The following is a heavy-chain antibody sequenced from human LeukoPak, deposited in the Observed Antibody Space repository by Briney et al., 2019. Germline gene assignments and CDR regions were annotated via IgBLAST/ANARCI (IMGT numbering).Heavy chain of an antibody. V-gene: IGHV3-33*07. CDR1: GFILRRHW. D-gene: IGHD6-19*01. CDR3: ARGLYSSGWHGPYYGMDV. CDR2: IWYDGSNK. Sequence: GGSLRLSCVDSGFILRRHWMYWVRQAPGKGLEWVAVIWYDGSNKYYADSVKGRFTISRDNSKNTLYLQMNSLRAEDTAVYYCARGLYSSGWHGPYYGMDVWGQGTTVTVSS. J-gene: IGHJ6*02.